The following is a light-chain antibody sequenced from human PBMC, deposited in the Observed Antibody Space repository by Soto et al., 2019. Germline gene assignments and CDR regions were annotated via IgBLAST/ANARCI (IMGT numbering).Light chain of an antibody. Sequence: QSVLTQPPSASGTPGQRVTISCSGSNSNIGRNTVNWYQQFPGAAPKLLIHSDNQRPSGVPDRFSGSRSGTSASLAISGLQSEDEADYYCAAWDESPNVPVFGGGTKLTVL. V-gene: IGLV1-44*01. J-gene: IGLJ3*02. CDR2: SDN. CDR3: AAWDESPNVPV. CDR1: NSNIGRNT.